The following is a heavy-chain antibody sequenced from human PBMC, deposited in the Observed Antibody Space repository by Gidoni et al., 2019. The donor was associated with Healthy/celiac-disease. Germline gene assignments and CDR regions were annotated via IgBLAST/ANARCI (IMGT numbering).Heavy chain of an antibody. CDR2: ISGSGGST. Sequence: EVQLLESGGGLVQPGGSLRLSCAASGFTFRSYAMRWVRQAPGKGLEWVSAISGSGGSTYYADSVKGRFTISRDNSKNTLYLQMNSLRAEDTAVYYCAKARYYDFWSGYFGYWGQGTLVTVSS. CDR3: AKARYYDFWSGYFGY. V-gene: IGHV3-23*01. J-gene: IGHJ4*02. D-gene: IGHD3-3*01. CDR1: GFTFRSYA.